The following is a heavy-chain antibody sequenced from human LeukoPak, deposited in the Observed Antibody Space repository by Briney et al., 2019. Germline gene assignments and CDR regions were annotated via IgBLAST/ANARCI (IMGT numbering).Heavy chain of an antibody. CDR3: ARPQGSIAARGSSFDY. D-gene: IGHD6-6*01. J-gene: IGHJ4*02. V-gene: IGHV1-69*04. CDR1: GGTFSSYA. CDR2: IIPILGIA. Sequence: GASVKVSCKASGGTFSSYAISWVRQAPGQGLEWMGRIIPILGIANYAQTFQGRVTITADKSTSTAYMELSSLRSEDTAVYYCARPQGSIAARGSSFDYWGQGTLVTVSS.